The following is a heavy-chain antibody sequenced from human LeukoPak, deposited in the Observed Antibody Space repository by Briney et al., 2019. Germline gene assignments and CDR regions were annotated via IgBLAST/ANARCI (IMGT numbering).Heavy chain of an antibody. Sequence: GGSLSLSCAASGITFSSYGMHWLPQAPGQGLEWVSYISTSGRTIYYADSVKGRFTISRDNAKNSLYLQMISLRAEDTAVDYCARDGAHDILTGPGYFQHWGQGTLVTVSS. J-gene: IGHJ1*01. D-gene: IGHD3-9*01. CDR1: GITFSSYG. CDR2: ISTSGRTI. V-gene: IGHV3-48*04. CDR3: ARDGAHDILTGPGYFQH.